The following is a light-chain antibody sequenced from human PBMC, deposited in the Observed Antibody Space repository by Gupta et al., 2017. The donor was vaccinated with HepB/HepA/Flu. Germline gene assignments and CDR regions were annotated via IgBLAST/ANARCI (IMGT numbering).Light chain of an antibody. Sequence: EIVMTQSPVTLSVSPGERATLSCRASQSVKNYLAWYQQKPGQPPRLLIYYTSKRATGIPDRFSGSGSGTDFTLTISSLQSEDFAVYYCQHDNNWLSFGGGTKVEIK. J-gene: IGKJ4*01. CDR1: QSVKNY. CDR2: YTS. V-gene: IGKV3-15*01. CDR3: QHDNNWLS.